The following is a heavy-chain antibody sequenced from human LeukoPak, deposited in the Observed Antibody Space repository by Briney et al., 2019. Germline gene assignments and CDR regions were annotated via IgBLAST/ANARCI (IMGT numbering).Heavy chain of an antibody. Sequence: GGSLRLSCAASGFTVSTNYMNWVRQAPGKGLEWVSVIYSGGSTYYTDSVKGRFIISRDNSKNTLSLQMNSLRADDTAVYYCARQGIREQRAFGIWGQGTMVTVSS. D-gene: IGHD1-26*01. V-gene: IGHV3-53*01. CDR1: GFTVSTNY. CDR3: ARQGIREQRAFGI. CDR2: IYSGGST. J-gene: IGHJ3*02.